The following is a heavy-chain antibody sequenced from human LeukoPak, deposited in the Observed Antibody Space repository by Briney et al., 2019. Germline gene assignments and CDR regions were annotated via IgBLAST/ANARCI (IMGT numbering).Heavy chain of an antibody. Sequence: GGSLRLSCAASGFTCSDYYMSWIRQAPGKRLEWVSYISSSGSTIYYADSVKGRFTISRDNAKNSLYLQMNSLRAEDTAVYYCARRKKWLRFDAFDIWGQGTMVTVSS. CDR2: ISSSGSTI. J-gene: IGHJ3*02. V-gene: IGHV3-11*01. CDR1: GFTCSDYY. CDR3: ARRKKWLRFDAFDI. D-gene: IGHD5-12*01.